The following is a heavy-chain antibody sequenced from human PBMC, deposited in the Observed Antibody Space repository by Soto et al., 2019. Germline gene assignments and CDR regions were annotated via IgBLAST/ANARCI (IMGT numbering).Heavy chain of an antibody. CDR1: GFTFSSYA. V-gene: IGHV3-23*01. CDR2: FSTSGGST. J-gene: IGHJ2*01. Sequence: EVQLLESGGGLVQPGGSLRLSCAASGFTFSSYAMSWVRQAPGKGLELVSAFSTSGGSTHYADSVKGRFTISRDNPKNTLHLKMNSLGAEDTAVYYCAKVGYYRSGSWYFDLWGRGTLVTVSS. CDR3: AKVGYYRSGSWYFDL. D-gene: IGHD3-10*01.